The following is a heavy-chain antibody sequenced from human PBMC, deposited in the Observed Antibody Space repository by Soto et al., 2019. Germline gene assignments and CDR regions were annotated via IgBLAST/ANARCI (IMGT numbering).Heavy chain of an antibody. J-gene: IGHJ4*02. Sequence: QLQLQESGPGLVKPSETLSLTCTVSGGSISSSSYYWGWIRQPPGKGLEWIGSIYYSGSTYYNPSLKSRVTISVDTSKNQFSLKLSSVTAADTAVYYCARHRGRWGSGWYYFDYWGQGTLVTVSS. D-gene: IGHD6-19*01. V-gene: IGHV4-39*01. CDR3: ARHRGRWGSGWYYFDY. CDR2: IYYSGST. CDR1: GGSISSSSYY.